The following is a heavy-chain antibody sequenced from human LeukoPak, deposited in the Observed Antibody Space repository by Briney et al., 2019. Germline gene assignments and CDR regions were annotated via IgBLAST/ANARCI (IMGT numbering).Heavy chain of an antibody. Sequence: SETLSLTCAVYGGSFSGYYWSWIRQPPGKGLEWIGEIDHSGSTNYNPSLKSRVTISLDTSKNQFSLKLSSVTAADTAVYYCARHGISVWGSYRSFDLWGRGTLVTVSS. J-gene: IGHJ2*01. CDR2: IDHSGST. CDR1: GGSFSGYY. V-gene: IGHV4-34*01. D-gene: IGHD3-16*02. CDR3: ARHGISVWGSYRSFDL.